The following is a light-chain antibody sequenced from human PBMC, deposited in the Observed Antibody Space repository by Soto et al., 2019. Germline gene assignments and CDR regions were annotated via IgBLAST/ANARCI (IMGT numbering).Light chain of an antibody. CDR2: EAS. Sequence: QSVLTQPASVSASPGQSITISCLGTYRDVGGYKHVSWYQQHPGKAPKLILYEASNRPSGISNRFSGSKSGNTASLTISGLQADDEADDYGSSYTTASNVDIFGTGTKLTV. CDR3: SSYTTASNVDI. J-gene: IGLJ1*01. CDR1: YRDVGGYKH. V-gene: IGLV2-14*01.